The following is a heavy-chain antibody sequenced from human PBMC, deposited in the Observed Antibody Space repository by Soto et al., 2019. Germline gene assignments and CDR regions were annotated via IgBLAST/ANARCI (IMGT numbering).Heavy chain of an antibody. J-gene: IGHJ4*02. Sequence: GGSLRLSCAASGFTFSSYSMNWVRQAPGKGLEWVSYISSSSSTIFYADSVKGRFTISRDNPKNSLYLQMKSLRDEDTAVYYCARVIPAYSYGYSDCWGQGTPVTVYS. CDR3: ARVIPAYSYGYSDC. D-gene: IGHD5-18*01. CDR1: GFTFSSYS. V-gene: IGHV3-48*02. CDR2: ISSSSSTI.